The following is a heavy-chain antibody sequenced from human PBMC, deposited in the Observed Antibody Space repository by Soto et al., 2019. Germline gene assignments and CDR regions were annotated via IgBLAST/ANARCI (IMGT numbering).Heavy chain of an antibody. CDR3: AHRVLRTVFGLVTTTAIYFDF. Sequence: QITLNESGPTVVRPTETLTLTCRFSGFSLTTSGVGVGWIRQSPGKAPEWLALIYWDDDKRYSASLKSRLTITKDTSKNQVVLTVSELDPTDTATYYCAHRVLRTVFGLVTTTAIYFDFWGHGTPVAVSS. J-gene: IGHJ4*01. CDR2: IYWDDDK. D-gene: IGHD3-3*01. CDR1: GFSLTTSGVG. V-gene: IGHV2-5*02.